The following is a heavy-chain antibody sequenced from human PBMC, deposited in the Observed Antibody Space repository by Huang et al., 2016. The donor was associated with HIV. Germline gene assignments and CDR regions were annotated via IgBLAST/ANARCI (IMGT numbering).Heavy chain of an antibody. CDR2: MNPKSGNV. CDR3: ARGFGINYNHEAFDV. CDR1: GYTFTNYD. Sequence: QIQLAQSGAEVKKPGASVKVSCKASGYTFTNYDINWVRQASGQGREVMGGMNPKSGNVGYTKKFQGRVAILRNSSINTSYLEVTSLTSEDTAVYYCARGFGINYNHEAFDVWGQGTMVTVSS. V-gene: IGHV1-8*01. D-gene: IGHD3-10*01. J-gene: IGHJ3*01.